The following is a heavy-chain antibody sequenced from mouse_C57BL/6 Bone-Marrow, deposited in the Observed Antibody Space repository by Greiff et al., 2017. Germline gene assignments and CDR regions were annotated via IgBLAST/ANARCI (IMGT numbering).Heavy chain of an antibody. Sequence: EVKLMESGGDLVKPGGSLKLSCAASGFTFSSYGMSWVRQTPDTRLESVATISSGGSYSYYPDSVKGRFTISRDNAKNTLYLQMSSLKSEDTAMYYCARHGRLRRRFAYWGQGTLVTVSA. V-gene: IGHV5-6*01. CDR2: ISSGGSYS. CDR3: ARHGRLRRRFAY. CDR1: GFTFSSYG. D-gene: IGHD2-2*01. J-gene: IGHJ3*01.